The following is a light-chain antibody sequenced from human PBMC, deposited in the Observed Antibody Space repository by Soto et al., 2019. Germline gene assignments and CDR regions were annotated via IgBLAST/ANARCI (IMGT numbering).Light chain of an antibody. Sequence: EVVLTQSPGTLSLSPRERATLSCRASQSVSNNYFAWYQQKPGQAPRLLIFGSSDRATGIPDRFSGSGSGTDFTLTTSRLEPEDFAVYYCQQYGSSPPYTFGQGTKLEIK. CDR3: QQYGSSPPYT. V-gene: IGKV3-20*01. CDR2: GSS. CDR1: QSVSNNY. J-gene: IGKJ2*01.